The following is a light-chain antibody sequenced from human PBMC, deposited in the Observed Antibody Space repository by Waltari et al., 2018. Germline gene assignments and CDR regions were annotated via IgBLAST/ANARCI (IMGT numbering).Light chain of an antibody. V-gene: IGKV1-39*01. CDR3: QQSYSTPPFT. CDR2: AAS. Sequence: DIQMTQSPSSQPAPVRDRVTIPCRASQSIRSYLNWYQQKPGKAPKLLIYAASSLQSGVPSRFSGSGSGTDFTLTISSLQPEDFATYYCQQSYSTPPFTFGPGTKVDIK. J-gene: IGKJ3*01. CDR1: QSIRSY.